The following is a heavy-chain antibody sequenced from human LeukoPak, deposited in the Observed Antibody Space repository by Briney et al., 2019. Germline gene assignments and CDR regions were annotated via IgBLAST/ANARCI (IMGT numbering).Heavy chain of an antibody. CDR3: ARDSRSHCGTDACYGPYFDY. CDR1: GFTFSTSG. CDR2: IRGSSTTI. D-gene: IGHD2-2*01. Sequence: SGGSLRLSCAASGFTFSTSGMNWVRQAPGKGLEWVSYIRGSSTTIYYADSVKGRFTVSRDNAQNSLYLQMNNLRAEDTAVYFCARDSRSHCGTDACYGPYFDYWGQGTLVTVSS. V-gene: IGHV3-48*01. J-gene: IGHJ4*02.